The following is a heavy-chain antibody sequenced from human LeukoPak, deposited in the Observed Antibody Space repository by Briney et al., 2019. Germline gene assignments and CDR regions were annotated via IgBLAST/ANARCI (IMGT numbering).Heavy chain of an antibody. Sequence: GGSLRLSCAASGFTFSSYAMSWVRQAPGKGLEWVSAISGSGGSTYYADSVKGRFTISRDNSKNTLYLQMNSLRAEDTAVCYCAKAPSDYGDYYLLGFGMDVWGQGTTVTVSS. V-gene: IGHV3-23*01. CDR1: GFTFSSYA. CDR3: AKAPSDYGDYYLLGFGMDV. D-gene: IGHD4-17*01. CDR2: ISGSGGST. J-gene: IGHJ6*02.